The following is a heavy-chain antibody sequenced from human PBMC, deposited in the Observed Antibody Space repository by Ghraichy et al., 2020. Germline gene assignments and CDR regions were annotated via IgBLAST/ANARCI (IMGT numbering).Heavy chain of an antibody. V-gene: IGHV3-53*01. CDR1: GFTVSSNQ. D-gene: IGHD4-17*01. CDR2: IYSGGNT. J-gene: IGHJ4*02. Sequence: GGSLRLSCAASGFTVSSNQMSWVRQAPGKGLEWVSIIYSGGNTYYADSVKGRFTISRDNSKNTLYLQMNSLRAEDTAVYYCATEAGGDAFDYWGQGTLVTVSS. CDR3: ATEAGGDAFDY.